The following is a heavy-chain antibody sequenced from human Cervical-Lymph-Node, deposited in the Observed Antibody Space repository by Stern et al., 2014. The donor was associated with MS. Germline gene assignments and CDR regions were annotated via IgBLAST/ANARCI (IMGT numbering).Heavy chain of an antibody. Sequence: EVQLVESVGGLVQPGGSLRLSCAASGFTFSSYWLHWFRQAPGKGLVWVSRIDTDGGTTNYADSVKGRFTISRDNAENTLYLQMNSLRAEDTAVYYCARDSSGRDDFWGQGTLVTVSS. D-gene: IGHD6-25*01. V-gene: IGHV3-74*01. CDR1: GFTFSSYW. CDR2: IDTDGGTT. CDR3: ARDSSGRDDF. J-gene: IGHJ4*02.